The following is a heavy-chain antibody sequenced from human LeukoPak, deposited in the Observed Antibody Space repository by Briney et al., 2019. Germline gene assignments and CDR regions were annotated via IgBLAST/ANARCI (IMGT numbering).Heavy chain of an antibody. CDR3: AKASPESAWFDP. Sequence: PGGSLRLSCAASGFTFSSYGMHWVRQAPGKGLEWVAVISYDGSNKYYAGSVKGRFTISRDNSKNTLYLQMNSLRAEDTAVYYCAKASPESAWFDPWGQGTLVTVSS. CDR2: ISYDGSNK. CDR1: GFTFSSYG. J-gene: IGHJ5*02. D-gene: IGHD1-14*01. V-gene: IGHV3-30*18.